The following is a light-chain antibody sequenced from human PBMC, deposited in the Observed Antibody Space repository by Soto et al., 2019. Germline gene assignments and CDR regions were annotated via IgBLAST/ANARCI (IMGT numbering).Light chain of an antibody. CDR2: DVS. Sequence: DIQMPQSPSTLSASVGDTVTVTCRARQSTSSWLAWYQQKPGKAPKVLIYDVSSLESGVPSRFSGSGSGTEFTLTIKRLQSDDFATYYCQQYNTYSGTFGPGTKVDIK. J-gene: IGKJ1*01. V-gene: IGKV1-5*01. CDR3: QQYNTYSGT. CDR1: QSTSSW.